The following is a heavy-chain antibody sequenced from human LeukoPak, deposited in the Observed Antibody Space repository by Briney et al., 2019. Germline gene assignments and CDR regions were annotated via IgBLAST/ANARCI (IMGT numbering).Heavy chain of an antibody. V-gene: IGHV4-39*07. CDR3: ARVLDYGEPFDY. J-gene: IGHJ4*02. D-gene: IGHD4-17*01. CDR1: GGSISSSSYY. Sequence: SETLSLTCTVSGGSISSSSYYWGWIRQPPGKGLEWIGSIYYSGSTYYNPSLKSRVTISVDTSKNQFSLKLSSVTAADTAVYYCARVLDYGEPFDYWGQGTLVTVSS. CDR2: IYYSGST.